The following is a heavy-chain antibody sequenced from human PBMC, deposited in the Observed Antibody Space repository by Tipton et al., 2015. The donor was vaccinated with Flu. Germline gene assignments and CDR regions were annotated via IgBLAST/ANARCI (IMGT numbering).Heavy chain of an antibody. V-gene: IGHV4-59*01. CDR2: IYYSGST. CDR1: GGSISSYY. CDR3: ARTRFLGDSFYYGMDV. Sequence: TLSLTCTVSGGSISSYYWSWIRKPPGKGLEWIGYIYYSGSTNYNPSLKSRVTISVDTSKNQFSLKLSSVTAADSAVYYCARTRFLGDSFYYGMDVWGQGTTVTVSS. D-gene: IGHD3-3*01. J-gene: IGHJ6*02.